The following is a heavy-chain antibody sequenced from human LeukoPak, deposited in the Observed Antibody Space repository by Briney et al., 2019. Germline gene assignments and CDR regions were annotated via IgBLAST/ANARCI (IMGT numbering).Heavy chain of an antibody. V-gene: IGHV4-61*02. CDR3: ARAPRYCSSTSCYWLDP. Sequence: SETLSLTCTVSGGSISSGSYYWSWIRQPAGKGLEWIGRIYTSGSTNYNPSLKSRVTISVDTSKNQFSLKLSSVTAADTAVYYSARAPRYCSSTSCYWLDPWGQGTLVTVSS. CDR1: GGSISSGSYY. D-gene: IGHD2-2*01. CDR2: IYTSGST. J-gene: IGHJ5*02.